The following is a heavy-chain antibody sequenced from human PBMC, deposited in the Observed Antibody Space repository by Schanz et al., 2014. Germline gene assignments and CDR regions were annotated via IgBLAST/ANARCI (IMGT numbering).Heavy chain of an antibody. CDR3: AKLSSSGRLAGYFDY. Sequence: EVQLVESGGGLVQPGGSLRLSCVASGFTFTTHSMTWVRQAPGKGLEWVSGISGSGGSTYYADSVKGRFTISRDNSKTTLSLQMNSLRAEDTAIYYCAKLSSSGRLAGYFDYWGQGALVTVSS. D-gene: IGHD6-19*01. J-gene: IGHJ4*02. CDR2: ISGSGGST. V-gene: IGHV3-23*04. CDR1: GFTFTTHS.